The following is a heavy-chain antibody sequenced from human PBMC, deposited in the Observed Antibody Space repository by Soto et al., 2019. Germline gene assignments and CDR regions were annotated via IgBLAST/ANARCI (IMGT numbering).Heavy chain of an antibody. CDR1: GGSISSGGYY. CDR2: IYYSGST. D-gene: IGHD3-16*02. V-gene: IGHV4-31*03. CDR3: ARDMITFGGVIPRHAFDI. J-gene: IGHJ3*02. Sequence: SETLSLTCTVSGGSISSGGYYWSWTRQHPGKGLEWIGYIYYSGSTYYNPSLKSRVTISVDTSKNQFSLKLSSVTAADTAVYYCARDMITFGGVIPRHAFDIWGQGTMVTVSS.